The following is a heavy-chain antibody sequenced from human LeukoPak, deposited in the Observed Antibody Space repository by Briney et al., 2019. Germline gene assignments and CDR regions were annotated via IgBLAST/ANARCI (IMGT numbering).Heavy chain of an antibody. Sequence: SETLSLTCAVYGVSFSGYYWSWIRQPPGKGREWIGEINHSGSTKYNPSLKSRVTISVDTSKNQFSLKLSSVTAADTAVYYCARGPYYYDSSGSENWFDPWGQGTLVTVSS. J-gene: IGHJ5*02. CDR2: INHSGST. V-gene: IGHV4-34*01. D-gene: IGHD3-22*01. CDR3: ARGPYYYDSSGSENWFDP. CDR1: GVSFSGYY.